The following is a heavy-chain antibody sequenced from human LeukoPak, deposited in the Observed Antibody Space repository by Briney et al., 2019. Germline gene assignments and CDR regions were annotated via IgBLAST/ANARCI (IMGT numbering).Heavy chain of an antibody. D-gene: IGHD6-19*01. CDR3: AKDQGYGSGWYFDY. V-gene: IGHV3-30-3*01. CDR1: GFTFNNYA. J-gene: IGHJ4*02. Sequence: GRSLRLSCAASGFTFNNYAMHWVRQAPGKGLEWVAIISYDGSNKYYADSVKGRFTISRDNSKNTLYLQMNSLRAEDTAVFYCAKDQGYGSGWYFDYWGQGTLVTVSS. CDR2: ISYDGSNK.